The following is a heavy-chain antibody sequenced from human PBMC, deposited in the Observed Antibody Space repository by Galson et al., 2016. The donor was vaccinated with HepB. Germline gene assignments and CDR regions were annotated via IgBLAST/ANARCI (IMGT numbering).Heavy chain of an antibody. CDR3: AKELGAVTVP. Sequence: SLRLSCAGSGFTFGSYAIHWVRQAPGKGLEWLAVISYDGTYKFYANSVKGRFTISRDNSKKTMYLQLNSLRAEDTAMYYCAKELGAVTVPWGRGTLVTVSS. J-gene: IGHJ5*02. CDR2: ISYDGTYK. V-gene: IGHV3-30*04. CDR1: GFTFGSYA. D-gene: IGHD4-17*01.